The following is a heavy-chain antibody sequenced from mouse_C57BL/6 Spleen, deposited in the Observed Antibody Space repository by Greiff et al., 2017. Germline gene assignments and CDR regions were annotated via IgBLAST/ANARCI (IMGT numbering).Heavy chain of an antibody. V-gene: IGHV1-64*01. CDR2: IHPNSGST. CDR3: ARTLYDHWYFDV. Sequence: QLQQPGAELVKPGASVKLSCKASGYTFTSYWMHWVKQRPGQGLEWIGMIHPNSGSTNYNEKFKSKATLTVDKSSSTAYMQLSSLTSEDSAVYYCARTLYDHWYFDVWGTGTTVTVSS. J-gene: IGHJ1*03. CDR1: GYTFTSYW. D-gene: IGHD2-3*01.